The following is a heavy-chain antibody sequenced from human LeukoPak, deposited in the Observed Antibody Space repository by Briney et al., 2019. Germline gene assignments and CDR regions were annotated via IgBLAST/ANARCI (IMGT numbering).Heavy chain of an antibody. Sequence: SETLSLTCTVSGGSISSYYWSWIRQPPGKGLEWIGYIYYSGSTNYNPSLKSRVTISVDTSKNQFSLKLSSVAAADTAVYYCARGHSSSWYSTDYYYYGMDVWGQRTTVTVSS. D-gene: IGHD6-13*01. CDR1: GGSISSYY. V-gene: IGHV4-59*01. CDR2: IYYSGST. CDR3: ARGHSSSWYSTDYYYYGMDV. J-gene: IGHJ6*02.